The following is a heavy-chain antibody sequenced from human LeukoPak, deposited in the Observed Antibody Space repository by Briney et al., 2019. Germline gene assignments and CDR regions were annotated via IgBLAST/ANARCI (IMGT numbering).Heavy chain of an antibody. CDR2: IYYSGST. CDR1: GGSISSYY. J-gene: IGHJ4*02. CDR3: ARNRLGLIDY. Sequence: PSETLSLTCTVSGGSISSYYWSWLRQPPGKGLEWIGYIYYSGSTNYNPSLKSRGTISVDTSKNQFSLKLSSVTAADTAVYYCARNRLGLIDYWGQGTLVTVSS. V-gene: IGHV4-59*01. D-gene: IGHD1-14*01.